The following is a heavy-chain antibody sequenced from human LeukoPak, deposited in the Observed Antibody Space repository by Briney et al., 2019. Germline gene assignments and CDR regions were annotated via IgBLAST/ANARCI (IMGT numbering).Heavy chain of an antibody. D-gene: IGHD3-10*01. CDR2: INHTGST. Sequence: KPSETLSLTCTVSGGSISSDTYYWSWIRQPPGKGLEWIGEINHTGSTSYNPSLKSRVTISVDTSKNQFSLKLNSVTAADTAVSYCARRSGWFGVNRWFDPWGQGTLVTVSS. CDR3: ARRSGWFGVNRWFDP. V-gene: IGHV4-39*07. CDR1: GGSISSDTYY. J-gene: IGHJ5*02.